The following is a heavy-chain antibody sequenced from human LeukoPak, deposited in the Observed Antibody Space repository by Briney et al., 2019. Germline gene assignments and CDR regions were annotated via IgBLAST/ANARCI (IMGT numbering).Heavy chain of an antibody. CDR2: ISGDGCST. CDR3: AKVPYYYDSSGYYSVDS. D-gene: IGHD3-22*01. CDR1: GFTFDDYA. V-gene: IGHV3-43*02. Sequence: GGSLRLSCAASGFTFDDYAMHWVRQAPGKGLEWVSLISGDGCSTYYADSVKGRFTISRDNSKNSLYLQMNSLRTEDTALYYCAKVPYYYDSSGYYSVDSWGQGTLVTVSS. J-gene: IGHJ4*02.